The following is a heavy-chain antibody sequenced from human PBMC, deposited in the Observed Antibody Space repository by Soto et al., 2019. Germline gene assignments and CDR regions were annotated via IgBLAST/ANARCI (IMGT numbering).Heavy chain of an antibody. D-gene: IGHD4-17*01. CDR2: IYSGGST. Sequence: GGSLRLSCAASGFTVSSNYMSWVRQAPGKGLEWVSVIYSGGSTYYADSVKGRFTISRDNSKNTLYLQMNSLRAEDTAVYYCARTPYGASFDYWGQGTLVTVSS. CDR1: GFTVSSNY. CDR3: ARTPYGASFDY. J-gene: IGHJ4*02. V-gene: IGHV3-66*01.